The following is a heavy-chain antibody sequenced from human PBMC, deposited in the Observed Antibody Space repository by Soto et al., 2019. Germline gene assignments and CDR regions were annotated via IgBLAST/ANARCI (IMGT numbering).Heavy chain of an antibody. CDR2: INHSGTT. CDR3: ARGWRFDP. V-gene: IGHV4-34*01. CDR1: GGSFSGYQ. Sequence: NPSETLSLTCGVYGGSFSGYQWNWIRQSPGQGLEWIGEINHSGTTKYNPSLESRINLSVDTSKKQFSLKMFSVTAADTAIYYCARGWRFDPWGQGTKVTVYS. D-gene: IGHD1-1*01. J-gene: IGHJ5*02.